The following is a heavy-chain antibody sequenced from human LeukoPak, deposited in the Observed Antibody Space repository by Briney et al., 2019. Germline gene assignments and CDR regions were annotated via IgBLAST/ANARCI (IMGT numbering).Heavy chain of an antibody. V-gene: IGHV3-48*01. D-gene: IGHD6-13*01. CDR2: ISSSSSSTI. Sequence: GGSLRLSCAASGFIFSSYSMIWVRQAPGKGLKWVSYISSSSSSTIFYADSVKGRFTISRDNARNSLYLQMNSLRAEDTAVYYCASGPTPGVAATADYWGQGTLVTVSS. J-gene: IGHJ4*02. CDR1: GFIFSSYS. CDR3: ASGPTPGVAATADY.